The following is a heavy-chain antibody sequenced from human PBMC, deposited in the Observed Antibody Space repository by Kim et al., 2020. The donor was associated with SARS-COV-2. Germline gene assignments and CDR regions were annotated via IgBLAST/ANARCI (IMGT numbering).Heavy chain of an antibody. CDR3: AKGRQYISRGWFDP. V-gene: IGHV3-23*01. Sequence: AGSVTGRFTISRDNSKNTLYLQMNSLRAEDTAVYYCAKGRQYISRGWFDPWGQGTLVTVSS. D-gene: IGHD6-6*01. J-gene: IGHJ5*02.